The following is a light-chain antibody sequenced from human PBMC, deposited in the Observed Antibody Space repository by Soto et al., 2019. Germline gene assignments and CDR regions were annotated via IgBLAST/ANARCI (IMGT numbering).Light chain of an antibody. V-gene: IGKV3-20*01. Sequence: ETVLTQSPGTLSLSPGERATLSCRASQRVNGNYLAWYQQKPGQAPRLLSYGTSSRATGIPDRFSGSGSGTDFTLTISRLEPEDFAVYYCQQCGSLPGTFGQGTKVDIK. CDR3: QQCGSLPGT. CDR1: QRVNGNY. J-gene: IGKJ1*01. CDR2: GTS.